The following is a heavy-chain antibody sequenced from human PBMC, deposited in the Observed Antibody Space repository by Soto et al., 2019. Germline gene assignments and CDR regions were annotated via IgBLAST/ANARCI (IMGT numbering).Heavy chain of an antibody. CDR2: IGSGGDT. V-gene: IGHV3-13*01. J-gene: IGHJ6*02. CDR1: GFTLSSYD. CDR3: TRQISPAGMEV. D-gene: IGHD6-19*01. Sequence: EVQLVESGGGLVQPGGSLRLSCAASGFTLSSYDIHWVRQATGEGLAWVSGIGSGGDTHYADSVKGRFIISREDGKNSFYVQMNNLSVRDTAVYYWTRQISPAGMEVWGQGATVTVSS.